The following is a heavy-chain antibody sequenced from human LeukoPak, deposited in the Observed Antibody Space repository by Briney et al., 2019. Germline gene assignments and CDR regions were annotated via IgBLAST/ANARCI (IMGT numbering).Heavy chain of an antibody. Sequence: GASVKVSCKASGGTFSSYASSWVRQAPGQGLEWMGGIIPIFGTANYAQKFQGRVTITADESTSTAYMELSSLRSEDTAVYYCARDPCGGDCKSPAYYFDYWGQGTLVTVSS. V-gene: IGHV1-69*13. D-gene: IGHD2-21*02. CDR2: IIPIFGTA. J-gene: IGHJ4*02. CDR1: GGTFSSYA. CDR3: ARDPCGGDCKSPAYYFDY.